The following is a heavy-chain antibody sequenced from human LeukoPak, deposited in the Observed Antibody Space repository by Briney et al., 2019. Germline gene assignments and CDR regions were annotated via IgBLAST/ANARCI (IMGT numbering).Heavy chain of an antibody. J-gene: IGHJ6*04. CDR1: GFTFSSYA. CDR3: AKDRCSSTSCYDGGYYYYYYGMDV. D-gene: IGHD2-2*01. CDR2: ISGSGGST. Sequence: PGGSLRLSCAASGFTFSSYAMSWVRQAPGKGLEWVSAISGSGGSTYYADSVKGRFTISRDNSKNTLYLQMNSLRAEDTAVYYCAKDRCSSTSCYDGGYYYYYYGMDVWGKGTTVTVSS. V-gene: IGHV3-23*01.